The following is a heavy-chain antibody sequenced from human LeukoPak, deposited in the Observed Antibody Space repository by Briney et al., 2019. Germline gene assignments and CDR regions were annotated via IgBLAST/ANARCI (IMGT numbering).Heavy chain of an antibody. Sequence: GSLRLSCAASGFTFSDYDMNWVRQPPGKGLEWIGEINHSGSTNYNPSLKSRVTISADTSKNQFSLKLSSVTAADTAVYYCARGLAAAVWGQGTLVTVSS. CDR2: INHSGST. V-gene: IGHV4-34*01. CDR3: ARGLAAAV. CDR1: GFTFSDYD. J-gene: IGHJ4*02. D-gene: IGHD6-13*01.